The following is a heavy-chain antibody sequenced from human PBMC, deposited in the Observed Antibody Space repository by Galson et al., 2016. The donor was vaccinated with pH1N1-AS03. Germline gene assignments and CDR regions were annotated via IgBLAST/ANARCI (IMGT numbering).Heavy chain of an antibody. CDR2: ISPTATTI. J-gene: IGHJ3*02. Sequence: SLRLSCAASGFTFIDYYMNWIRQAPGKGLEWVSYISPTATTINYADSVKGRFTISRDNAKNSLYLQMSTLRSDDTAVYYCARPNGDYAINAFDIWGQGTMVTVSS. CDR1: GFTFIDYY. V-gene: IGHV3-11*01. D-gene: IGHD4-17*01. CDR3: ARPNGDYAINAFDI.